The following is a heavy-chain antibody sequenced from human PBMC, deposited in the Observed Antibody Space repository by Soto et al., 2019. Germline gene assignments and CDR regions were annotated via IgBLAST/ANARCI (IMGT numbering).Heavy chain of an antibody. CDR1: GFTFSSYA. Sequence: GGSLRLSCAASGFTFSSYAMHWVRQAPGKGLEWVAVISYDGSNKYYAESVKGRFTISRDNSKNTLYLQMNSLRAEDTAVYYCARDLYPSYSSGRNWYFDYWGQGTLVTVSS. V-gene: IGHV3-30-3*01. J-gene: IGHJ4*02. D-gene: IGHD6-19*01. CDR3: ARDLYPSYSSGRNWYFDY. CDR2: ISYDGSNK.